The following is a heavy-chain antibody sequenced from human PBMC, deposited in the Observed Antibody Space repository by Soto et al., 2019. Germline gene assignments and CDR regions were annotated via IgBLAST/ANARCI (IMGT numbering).Heavy chain of an antibody. V-gene: IGHV3-30*03. J-gene: IGHJ6*02. D-gene: IGHD3-3*01. CDR3: ARAATYYDFWSGHPNYYYYGMDV. Sequence: GGSLRLSCAASGFTFSSYGMHWVRQAPGKGLEWVAVISYDGSNKYYADSVKGRFTISRDNSKNTLYLQMNSLRAEDTAVFYCARAATYYDFWSGHPNYYYYGMDVWGQGTTVTVSS. CDR2: ISYDGSNK. CDR1: GFTFSSYG.